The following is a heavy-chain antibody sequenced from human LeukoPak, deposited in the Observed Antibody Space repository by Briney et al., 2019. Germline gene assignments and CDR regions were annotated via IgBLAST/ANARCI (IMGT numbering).Heavy chain of an antibody. Sequence: KVSCKGFGYTFTSYWIGWVRQMPGKGLEWMGIIYPGDSDTRHSPSLQGQVTISADKSISTAYLQWSSLKASDTAMYCGARHRDWVPDYWGQGTLVTVSS. V-gene: IGHV5-51*01. CDR1: GYTFTSYW. D-gene: IGHD3/OR15-3a*01. J-gene: IGHJ4*02. CDR2: IYPGDSDT. CDR3: ARHRDWVPDY.